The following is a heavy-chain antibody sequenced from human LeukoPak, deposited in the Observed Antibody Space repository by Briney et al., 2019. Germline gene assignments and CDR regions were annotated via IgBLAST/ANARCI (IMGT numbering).Heavy chain of an antibody. CDR1: GGSFSGYY. Sequence: SETLSLTWAVYGGSFSGYYWSWIRQPPGKGLEWIGEINHSGSTNYNPSLKSRVTISVDTSKNQFSLKLSSVTAADTAVYYCARTQIYGSGSYYIGNYYYYGMDVWGKGTTVTVSS. D-gene: IGHD3-10*01. V-gene: IGHV4-34*01. J-gene: IGHJ6*04. CDR3: ARTQIYGSGSYYIGNYYYYGMDV. CDR2: INHSGST.